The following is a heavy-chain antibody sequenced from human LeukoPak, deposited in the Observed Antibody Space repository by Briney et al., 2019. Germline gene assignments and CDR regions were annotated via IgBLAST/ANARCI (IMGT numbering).Heavy chain of an antibody. CDR1: GFTLSSCS. Sequence: KPGGSLRLSCAASGFTLSSCSMNWVRQAPGKGLEWVSSISRSSGYVFYADSMKGRFTVSRDNSKNSLYLQMNTLRAEDTAVYYCARFPEGSSTWSIDFWGQVTLVTVSS. D-gene: IGHD6-13*01. CDR2: ISRSSGYV. V-gene: IGHV3-21*01. CDR3: ARFPEGSSTWSIDF. J-gene: IGHJ4*02.